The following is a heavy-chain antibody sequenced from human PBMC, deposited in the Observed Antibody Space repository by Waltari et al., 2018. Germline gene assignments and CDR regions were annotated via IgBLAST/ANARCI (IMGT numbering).Heavy chain of an antibody. D-gene: IGHD6-19*01. J-gene: IGHJ4*02. Sequence: QVQLQQWRAGLLKPSETLSFTCAVYGGSFSGSSCSWTRQRPGKGLEWIGEINHSGSTNYNPSIKSRVTIAGDTSKNQFSLKLSSVTAADTAVYYCARGLVDSSGWYDYWGQGTLVTVSS. CDR3: ARGLVDSSGWYDY. CDR1: GGSFSGSS. V-gene: IGHV4-34*01. CDR2: INHSGST.